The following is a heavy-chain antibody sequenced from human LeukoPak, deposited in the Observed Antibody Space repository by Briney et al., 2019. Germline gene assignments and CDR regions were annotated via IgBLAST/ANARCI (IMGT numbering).Heavy chain of an antibody. J-gene: IGHJ4*02. V-gene: IGHV4-34*01. CDR2: INHSGST. CDR3: ARATSSIAARNFDY. CDR1: GGSFSGYY. D-gene: IGHD6-6*01. Sequence: SETLSLTCAVYGGSFSGYYWSWIRQPPGKGLEWIGEINHSGSTNYNPSLKSRVTISVDTSKNQFSLKLSSVTAADTAVYYCARATSSIAARNFDYWGQGTLVTVSS.